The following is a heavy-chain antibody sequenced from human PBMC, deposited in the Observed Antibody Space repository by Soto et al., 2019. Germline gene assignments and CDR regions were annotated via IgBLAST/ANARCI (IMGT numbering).Heavy chain of an antibody. J-gene: IGHJ3*02. Sequence: QVQLMQSGAEMKKPGASVKVSCKASGYTFTNYYIHWVRQAPGQGLEWMGVINPYGGGSTSYAQKFQGXVXXXRXTSTSTVYMELSSLSSEDTAVYYCGRVPLIRRALDMWGQGTMVAVSS. CDR1: GYTFTNYY. CDR2: INPYGGGST. CDR3: GRVPLIRRALDM. V-gene: IGHV1-46*03. D-gene: IGHD3-10*01.